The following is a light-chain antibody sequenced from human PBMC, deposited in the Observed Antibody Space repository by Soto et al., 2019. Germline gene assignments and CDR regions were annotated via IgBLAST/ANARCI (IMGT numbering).Light chain of an antibody. Sequence: QSVLTQPASVSGSPGQSITISCTGTSSDVGGYNYVSWYQQHPGKAPKLMIYDVSNRPSGVSNRFSGSKSGNTASLTISGLQAEDEADYYCRSYTSSIPLYVFGTGTKVTVL. CDR1: SSDVGGYNY. CDR2: DVS. V-gene: IGLV2-14*01. J-gene: IGLJ1*01. CDR3: RSYTSSIPLYV.